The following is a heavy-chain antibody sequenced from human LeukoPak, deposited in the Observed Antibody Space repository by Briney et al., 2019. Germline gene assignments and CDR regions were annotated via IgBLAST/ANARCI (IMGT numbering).Heavy chain of an antibody. D-gene: IGHD6-13*01. J-gene: IGHJ4*02. CDR2: IYYSGST. CDR1: GGSISSYY. V-gene: IGHV4-59*08. Sequence: SETLSLTCTVSGGSISSYYWSWIRQPPGKGLEWIGYIYYSGSTNYNPSLKSRVTISVDTSKNQFSPKLSSVTAADTAVYYCAGAGYSSSWYYFDYWGQGTLVTVSS. CDR3: AGAGYSSSWYYFDY.